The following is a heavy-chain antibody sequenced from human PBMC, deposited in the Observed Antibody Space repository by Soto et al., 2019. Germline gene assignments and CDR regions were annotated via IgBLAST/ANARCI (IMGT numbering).Heavy chain of an antibody. Sequence: SETLSLTCAVSGVSLTSGNWWTLVRQSPQRGLEYIGEIFHDGTANYYPSFERRVALSVDTSRNQFSLKLTSVTAADTAVYFCARLVYDTRLNYMYFYFWGPGTLVTVSS. CDR1: GVSLTSGNW. J-gene: IGHJ4*02. D-gene: IGHD3-10*01. V-gene: IGHV4-4*02. CDR3: ARLVYDTRLNYMYFYF. CDR2: IFHDGTA.